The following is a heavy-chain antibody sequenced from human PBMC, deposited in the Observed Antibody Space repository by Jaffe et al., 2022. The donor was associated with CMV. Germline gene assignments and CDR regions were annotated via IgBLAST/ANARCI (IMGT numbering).Heavy chain of an antibody. Sequence: QVQLVQSGAEVKEPGASVKVSCKASGYIFTGYYMHWVRQAPGQGLEWMGWINLHSGGTNYAQKFQGRVTMTRDTSITTAYMDVSRLRSDDTAVYYCARKLGPADYSGLDVWGQGTTVTISS. CDR3: ARKLGPADYSGLDV. J-gene: IGHJ6*02. D-gene: IGHD7-27*01. V-gene: IGHV1-2*02. CDR1: GYIFTGYY. CDR2: INLHSGGT.